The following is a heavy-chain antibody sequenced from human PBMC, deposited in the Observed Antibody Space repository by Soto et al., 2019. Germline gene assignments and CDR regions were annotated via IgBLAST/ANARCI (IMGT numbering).Heavy chain of an antibody. J-gene: IGHJ6*03. CDR3: ASHCPAARPYYYYYMDV. Sequence: QLQLQESGPGLVKPSETLSLTCTVSGGSISSSSYYWGWIRQPPGKGLEWIGSLYYSGSTYYNTSLKSRVTVPVDTSKNQFSLKLSSVTAADTAVYYCASHCPAARPYYYYYMDVWGKGTPVTVSS. V-gene: IGHV4-39*01. CDR2: LYYSGST. CDR1: GGSISSSSYY. D-gene: IGHD6-6*01.